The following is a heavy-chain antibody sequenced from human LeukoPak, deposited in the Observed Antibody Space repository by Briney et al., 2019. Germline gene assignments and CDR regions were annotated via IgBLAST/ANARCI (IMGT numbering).Heavy chain of an antibody. V-gene: IGHV1-46*01. CDR2: INPSGGST. CDR1: GYTFTTYY. J-gene: IGHJ4*02. Sequence: ASVKVSCKASGYTFTTYYMHWVRQAPGQGLEWRGIINPSGGSTSYAQKFPGRVTMSRDMSTSTVYMELSSLRSEDTAVYYCARDVDTAMVFDYWGQGGLVSVCS. D-gene: IGHD5-18*01. CDR3: ARDVDTAMVFDY.